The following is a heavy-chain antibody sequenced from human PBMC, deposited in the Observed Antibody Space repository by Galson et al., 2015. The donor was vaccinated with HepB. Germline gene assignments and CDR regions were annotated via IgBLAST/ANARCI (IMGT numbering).Heavy chain of an antibody. D-gene: IGHD5/OR15-5a*01. CDR1: GFTFSSYA. CDR3: ARAREIVYYFDY. CDR2: ISYDGSNK. J-gene: IGHJ4*02. Sequence: SLRLSCAASGFTFSSYAMHWVRQAPGKGLEWVAVISYDGSNKYYADSVKGRFTISRDNSKNTLYLQMNSLRAEDTAVYYCARAREIVYYFDYWGQGTLVTVSS. V-gene: IGHV3-30*04.